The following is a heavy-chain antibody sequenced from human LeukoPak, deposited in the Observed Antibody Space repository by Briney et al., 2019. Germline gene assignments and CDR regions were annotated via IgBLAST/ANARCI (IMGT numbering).Heavy chain of an antibody. CDR3: AKVSESNYDILTGYYTPYYFDY. D-gene: IGHD3-9*01. J-gene: IGHJ4*02. CDR1: GGSISNYF. CDR2: ISDSGGST. Sequence: ETLSLTCTVSGGSISNYFWSWVRQAPGKGLEWVSGISDSGGSTFYADSVKGRFTISRDNSKNILYLQMNSLRADDTAVYYCAKVSESNYDILTGYYTPYYFDYWGQGTLVTVSS. V-gene: IGHV3-23*01.